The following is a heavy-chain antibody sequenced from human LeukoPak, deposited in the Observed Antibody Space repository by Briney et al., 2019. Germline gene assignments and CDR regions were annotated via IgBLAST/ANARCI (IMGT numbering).Heavy chain of an antibody. CDR1: GDSISSRDYY. CDR2: VYYSGNT. Sequence: SETLSLTCSVSGDSISSRDYYWGWIRQPPGQGQAWIASVYYSGNTYYNPSLKSRVTISVDTSENQFSLKLSSVTAADTALYYCAGHDIVNYYMDVWGKGTTVTVSS. V-gene: IGHV4-39*01. D-gene: IGHD2-15*01. CDR3: AGHDIVNYYMDV. J-gene: IGHJ6*03.